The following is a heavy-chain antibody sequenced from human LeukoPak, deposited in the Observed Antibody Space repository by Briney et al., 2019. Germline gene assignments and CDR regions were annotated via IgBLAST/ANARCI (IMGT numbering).Heavy chain of an antibody. Sequence: SVKVSCKASGGTFSSYAISWVRQAPGQGLEWMGGIIPIFGTANYAQKFQGRVTITADESTSTAYMELSSLRSEDTAVYYCARGPLYCRSTSCLLRYWGQGTLVTVSS. CDR2: IIPIFGTA. J-gene: IGHJ4*02. CDR1: GGTFSSYA. CDR3: ARGPLYCRSTSCLLRY. V-gene: IGHV1-69*13. D-gene: IGHD2-2*01.